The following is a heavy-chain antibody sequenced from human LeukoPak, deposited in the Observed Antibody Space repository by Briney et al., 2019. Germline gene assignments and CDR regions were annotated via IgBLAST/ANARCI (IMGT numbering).Heavy chain of an antibody. D-gene: IGHD2-2*01. Sequence: GGSLRLSCVASGFTFSSSAMHWVRQAPGKGLEYVSAISGDGGSTYYANSVKGRFTISRDSSKNTVYLQMGSLRVEDLAVYYCARGPSKGSCCYHLDYWGQGTLVTVSS. CDR3: ARGPSKGSCCYHLDY. CDR1: GFTFSSSA. V-gene: IGHV3-64*01. J-gene: IGHJ4*02. CDR2: ISGDGGST.